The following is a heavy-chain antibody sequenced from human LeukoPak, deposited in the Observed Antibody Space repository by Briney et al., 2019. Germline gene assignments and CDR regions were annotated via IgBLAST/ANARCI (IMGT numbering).Heavy chain of an antibody. D-gene: IGHD3-16*02. Sequence: GGSLRLSCAASGFTFSSYAMSWVRQAPGKGLEWVSAISGSGGSTYYADSVKGRFTISRDNSKNTLYLQMNSLRAEDTAVYYCAKDRRGRGITFGGVIVHEFDYWGQGTLVTVSS. CDR2: ISGSGGST. CDR1: GFTFSSYA. V-gene: IGHV3-23*01. CDR3: AKDRRGRGITFGGVIVHEFDY. J-gene: IGHJ4*02.